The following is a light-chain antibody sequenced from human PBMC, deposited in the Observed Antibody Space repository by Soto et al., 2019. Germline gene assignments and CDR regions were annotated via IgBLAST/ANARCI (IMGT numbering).Light chain of an antibody. CDR1: QTIIGNY. CDR2: GAS. J-gene: IGKJ2*01. V-gene: IGKV3-20*01. Sequence: EIVLTQSPGTLSLSPGERATLSCRASQTIIGNYLAWYQQKPGQAPRLLIYGASNRATGVPDRFSGSYSGTDFSLTITRLEPEDFAVYYCEQHVNSVYIFGQGIRLEIK. CDR3: EQHVNSVYI.